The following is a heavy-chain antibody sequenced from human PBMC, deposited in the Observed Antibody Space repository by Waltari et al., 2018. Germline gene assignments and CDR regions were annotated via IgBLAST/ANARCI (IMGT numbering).Heavy chain of an antibody. CDR1: GFTFSSYA. CDR2: IADDGSNK. V-gene: IGHV3-30-3*01. CDR3: ARERKAVAGLVDY. Sequence: QVQLVESGGGVVQPGRSLRLSCAASGFTFSSYAMHWVRQAPGKGLEWVAVIADDGSNKYYAYSVKGRFTISRDNSKNTLYLQMNSLRAEDTAVYYCARERKAVAGLVDYWGQGTLVTVSS. J-gene: IGHJ4*02. D-gene: IGHD6-19*01.